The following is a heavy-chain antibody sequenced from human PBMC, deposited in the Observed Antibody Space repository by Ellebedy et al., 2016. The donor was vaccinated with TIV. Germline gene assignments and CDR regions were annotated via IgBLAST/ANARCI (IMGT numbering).Heavy chain of an antibody. CDR3: ARACYYDSSGYYYYYYYGMDV. CDR1: GYTFTRYG. J-gene: IGHJ6*02. D-gene: IGHD3-22*01. Sequence: ASVKVSCKASGYTFTRYGISWVRQAPGQGLEWMGWISAYNGNTNYAQKLQGRVTMTTDTSTSTAYMELRSLRSDGTAVYYCARACYYDSSGYYYYYYYGMDVWGQGTTVTVSS. V-gene: IGHV1-18*04. CDR2: ISAYNGNT.